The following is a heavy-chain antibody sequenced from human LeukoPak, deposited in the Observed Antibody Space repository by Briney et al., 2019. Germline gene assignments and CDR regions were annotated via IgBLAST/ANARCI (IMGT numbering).Heavy chain of an antibody. CDR2: IYYSGST. CDR3: ARDASRLGELST. D-gene: IGHD3-16*02. J-gene: IGHJ5*02. CDR1: GGSISSYY. Sequence: PSETLSLTCTVSGGSISSYYWSWIRQPPGKGLEWIGYIYYSGSTNYNPSLKSRVTISVDTSKNQFSLKLSSVTAADTAVYYCARDASRLGELSTWGQGTLVTASS. V-gene: IGHV4-59*01.